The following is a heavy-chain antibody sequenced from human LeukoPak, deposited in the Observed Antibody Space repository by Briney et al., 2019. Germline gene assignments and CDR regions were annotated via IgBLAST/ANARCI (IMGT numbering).Heavy chain of an antibody. Sequence: GGSLRLSCAASGFIFTNYAMPWVRQAPGKGLEWVSAISGSGGNTYYADSVKGRFTISRDNSKNTLYLQMNSLRAEDTAIYYCAKWPEGGNPNFDCCGQGALVTVSS. CDR1: GFIFTNYA. CDR2: ISGSGGNT. CDR3: AKWPEGGNPNFDC. V-gene: IGHV3-23*01. J-gene: IGHJ4*02. D-gene: IGHD2-8*01.